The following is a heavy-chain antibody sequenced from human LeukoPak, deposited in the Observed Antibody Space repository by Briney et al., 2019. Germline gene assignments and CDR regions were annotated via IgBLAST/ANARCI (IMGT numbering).Heavy chain of an antibody. CDR1: GFTFDDYA. J-gene: IGHJ3*02. V-gene: IGHV3-9*03. CDR3: AKDKSGNYFGAFDI. Sequence: GRSLRLSCAGYGFTFDDYAMHWVRQAPGKGLEWVSGISSNSDYIGYADPVKGRFTISRDNAKNSLYLLVNSLRAEDMALYYCAKDKSGNYFGAFDIWGQGTMVTVSS. CDR2: ISSNSDYI. D-gene: IGHD4-23*01.